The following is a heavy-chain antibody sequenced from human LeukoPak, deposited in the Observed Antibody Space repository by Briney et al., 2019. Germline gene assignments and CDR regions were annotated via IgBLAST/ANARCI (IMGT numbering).Heavy chain of an antibody. Sequence: ASETLSLTCTVSGYSISSGYYWGWIRQPPGKGLEWIGYIFYSGSTNYNPSLKSRVTISVDTSKNQFSLKLSSVTAADTAVYYCARVYYSNSYDYWYFDLWGRGTLVTVSS. V-gene: IGHV4-61*01. D-gene: IGHD6-13*01. CDR1: GYSISSGYY. CDR2: IFYSGST. CDR3: ARVYYSNSYDYWYFDL. J-gene: IGHJ2*01.